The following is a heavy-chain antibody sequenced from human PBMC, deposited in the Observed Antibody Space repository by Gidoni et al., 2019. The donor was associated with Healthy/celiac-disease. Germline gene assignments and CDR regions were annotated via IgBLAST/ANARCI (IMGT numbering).Heavy chain of an antibody. CDR3: ARDVSEYYYYGMDV. V-gene: IGHV3-30-3*01. J-gene: IGHJ6*02. CDR1: GFTFRRNA. Sequence: QVQLVEPGGGVVKPGRSMRLSCAASGFTFRRNAMHWVRQAPVKGLEWVAVISYDGSNKYYADSVKGRFTISRDNSKITLYLQMNCLRAEDTAVYYCARDVSEYYYYGMDVWGQGTTVTVSS. CDR2: ISYDGSNK.